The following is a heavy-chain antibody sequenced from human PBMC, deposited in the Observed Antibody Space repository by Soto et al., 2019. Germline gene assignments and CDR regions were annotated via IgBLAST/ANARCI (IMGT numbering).Heavy chain of an antibody. CDR1: GFTFSSYS. CDR3: ARDAGYSSSWYPESYYYYGMDV. Sequence: GGSLRLSCAASGFTFSSYSMNWVRQAPGKGLEWVSSISSSSSYIYYADSVKGRFTISRDNAKNSLYLQMNSLRAEDTAVYYCARDAGYSSSWYPESYYYYGMDVWGQGTTVTVSS. D-gene: IGHD6-13*01. CDR2: ISSSSSYI. V-gene: IGHV3-21*01. J-gene: IGHJ6*02.